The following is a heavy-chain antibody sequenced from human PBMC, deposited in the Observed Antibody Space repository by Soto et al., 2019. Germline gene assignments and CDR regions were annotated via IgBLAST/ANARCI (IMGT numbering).Heavy chain of an antibody. CDR3: AIERGSLSDAFDI. CDR1: VDSVSSNSAT. V-gene: IGHV6-1*01. CDR2: IYYRCQWHN. J-gene: IGHJ3*02. Sequence: PSQTPSLTCALSVDSVSSNSATSNSIRPSTSRGLEWMGRIYYRCQWHNDYAETVRSRITINPYTTKNQFYLQFNSAAPEDTAFYYCAIERGSLSDAFDIWGRGTMVTVSS. D-gene: IGHD3-16*01.